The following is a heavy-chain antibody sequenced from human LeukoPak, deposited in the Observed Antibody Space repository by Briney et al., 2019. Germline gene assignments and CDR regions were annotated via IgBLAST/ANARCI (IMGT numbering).Heavy chain of an antibody. V-gene: IGHV3-30*02. J-gene: IGHJ6*03. CDR1: GFTFSSFG. CDR3: AREIADYCGDDCYSGSKYYYYYYMDV. D-gene: IGHD2-21*01. CDR2: IRYDGSNK. Sequence: PGGSLRLSCAASGFTFSSFGMHWVRQAPGKGLEWVAFIRYDGSNKYYADSVKGRFTISRDNSKNTLYLQMNSLRAEDTAVYYCAREIADYCGDDCYSGSKYYYYYYMDVWGKGTTVTVSS.